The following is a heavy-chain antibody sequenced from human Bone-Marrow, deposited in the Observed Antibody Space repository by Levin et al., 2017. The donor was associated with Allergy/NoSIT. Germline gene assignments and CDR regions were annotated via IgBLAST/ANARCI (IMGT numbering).Heavy chain of an antibody. V-gene: IGHV3-23*01. J-gene: IGHJ3*02. CDR1: GFTFSSYA. Sequence: PGGSRRLSCVASGFTFSSYAMSWVRQTPEKGLEWVSSTGGGGVDTYYADSVKGRFTISRDNSKNTLYLQMDGLRVDDTAVYSCAKDGVPRNSRWDAFDIWGQGTMVTVSS. CDR2: TGGGGVDT. D-gene: IGHD4-23*01. CDR3: AKDGVPRNSRWDAFDI.